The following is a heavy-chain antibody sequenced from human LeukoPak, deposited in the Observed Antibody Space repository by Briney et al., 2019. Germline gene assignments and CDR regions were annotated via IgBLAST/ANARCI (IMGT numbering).Heavy chain of an antibody. J-gene: IGHJ4*02. Sequence: ASVKVSCKASGYTFTSYGISWVRQAPGQGLEWMGWISAYNGNTNYAQKLQGRVTMTTDTSTSTAYMALRSLRSDDTAVYYCARESDFYDSSGHYDYWAQGTLVTVSS. CDR3: ARESDFYDSSGHYDY. D-gene: IGHD3-22*01. V-gene: IGHV1-18*01. CDR2: ISAYNGNT. CDR1: GYTFTSYG.